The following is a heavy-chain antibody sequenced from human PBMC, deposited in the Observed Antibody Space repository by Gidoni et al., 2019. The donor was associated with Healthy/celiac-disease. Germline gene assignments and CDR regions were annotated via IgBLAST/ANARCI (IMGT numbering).Heavy chain of an antibody. D-gene: IGHD4-4*01. V-gene: IGHV4-34*01. CDR3: ARKGSYSNSNFDY. CDR1: GGSFSGYY. Sequence: QVQLQQWGAGLLKPSETLSLTCAVYGGSFSGYYWSWIRQPPGKGLEWIGEINHSGSTNYNPSLKSRVTISVDTSKNQFSLKLSSVTAADTAVYYCARKGSYSNSNFDYWGQGTLVTVSS. J-gene: IGHJ4*02. CDR2: INHSGST.